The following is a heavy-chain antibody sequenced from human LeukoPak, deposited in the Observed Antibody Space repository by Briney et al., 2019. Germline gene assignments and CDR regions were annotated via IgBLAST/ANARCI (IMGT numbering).Heavy chain of an antibody. CDR3: ARGITAVVDNWFDP. CDR1: GFSFSSYG. Sequence: GGSLRLSCAASGFSFSSYGIHWVRQAPGKGLEWVAFIRHDGSYRYYADPVKGGFTISRDNSKNTMYLQMNSLRAEDTAVYYCARGITAVVDNWFDPWGQGTLVTVSS. J-gene: IGHJ5*02. D-gene: IGHD6-13*01. CDR2: IRHDGSYR. V-gene: IGHV3-30*02.